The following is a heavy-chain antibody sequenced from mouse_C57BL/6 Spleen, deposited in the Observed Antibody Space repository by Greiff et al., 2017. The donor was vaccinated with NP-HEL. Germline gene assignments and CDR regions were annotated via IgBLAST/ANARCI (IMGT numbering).Heavy chain of an antibody. V-gene: IGHV6-3*01. CDR2: IRLKSDNYAT. D-gene: IGHD4-1*01. Sequence: EVMLVESGGGLVQPGGSMKLSCVASGFTFSNYWMNWVRQSPEKGLEWVAQIRLKSDNYATHYAESVKGRFTISRDDSKSSVYLQMNNLRAEDTGIYYCTANWYFDYWGQGTTLTVSS. CDR1: GFTFSNYW. CDR3: TANWYFDY. J-gene: IGHJ2*01.